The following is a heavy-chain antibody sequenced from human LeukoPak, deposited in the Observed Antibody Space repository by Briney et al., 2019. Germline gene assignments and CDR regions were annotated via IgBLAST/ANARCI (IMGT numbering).Heavy chain of an antibody. D-gene: IGHD3-22*01. V-gene: IGHV4-34*01. CDR1: GGSFSGYY. CDR3: ARAYDSSGYCFDA. CDR2: INLSGST. J-gene: IGHJ4*02. Sequence: NPLETLSLTCAVYGGSFSGYYWSWIRQHPGKGLEWIGEINLSGSTKYNPALKSRVTISVDTSKNQFSLKLSSMTAADTAVYYCARAYDSSGYCFDAWGQGTLVTVSS.